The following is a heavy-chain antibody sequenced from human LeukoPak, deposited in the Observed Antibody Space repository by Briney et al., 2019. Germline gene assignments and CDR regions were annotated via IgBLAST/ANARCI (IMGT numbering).Heavy chain of an antibody. CDR2: ISYDGSNK. Sequence: PGGSLRLSRAASGFTFSSYAMHWVRQAPGKGLEWVAVISYDGSNKYYADSVKGRFTISRDNSKNTLYLQMNSLRAEDTAVYYCAREFLDWFDPWGQGTLVTVSS. J-gene: IGHJ5*02. V-gene: IGHV3-30*04. CDR1: GFTFSSYA. CDR3: AREFLDWFDP.